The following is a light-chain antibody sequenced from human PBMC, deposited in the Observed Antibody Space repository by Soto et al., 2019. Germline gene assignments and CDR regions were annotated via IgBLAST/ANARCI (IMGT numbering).Light chain of an antibody. Sequence: EIVLTQSPGTLSLSPGERATLSCRASQSVSSTYLAWYQQKPGQAPRLLIYGASSRATGIPDRFRGSGSGTDFTLTISRLEPEEFAVYYCQHYGSLVLTFGGGTKVEIK. CDR1: QSVSSTY. CDR2: GAS. V-gene: IGKV3-20*01. CDR3: QHYGSLVLT. J-gene: IGKJ4*01.